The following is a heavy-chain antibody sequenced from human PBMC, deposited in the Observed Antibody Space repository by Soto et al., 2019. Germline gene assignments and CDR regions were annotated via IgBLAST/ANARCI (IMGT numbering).Heavy chain of an antibody. CDR3: ARTPTGSGYLFYYYGMDV. CDR2: IYYSGST. V-gene: IGHV4-59*01. CDR1: GGSISSYY. J-gene: IGHJ6*02. Sequence: PSDTLSLTCTVSGGSISSYYWSWIRQTPGKGLEWIGYIYYSGSTNYNPSLKSRVTISVDTSKHQFSLKLSSVTAADTAVYYCARTPTGSGYLFYYYGMDVWGQGTTVTVSS. D-gene: IGHD3-22*01.